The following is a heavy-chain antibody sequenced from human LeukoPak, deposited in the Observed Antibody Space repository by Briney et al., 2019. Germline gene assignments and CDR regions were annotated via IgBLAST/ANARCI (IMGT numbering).Heavy chain of an antibody. CDR2: IYYSGST. CDR1: GGSISSYY. CDR3: ARIQGVRVDY. J-gene: IGHJ4*02. D-gene: IGHD3-10*01. Sequence: SETLSLTCTVSGGSISSYYWSWIRQPPGKGLEWIGYIYYSGSTNYNPSLKSRVTISVDTSKNQFSLKLSSVTAVDTAVYYCARIQGVRVDYWGQGILVTVSS. V-gene: IGHV4-59*01.